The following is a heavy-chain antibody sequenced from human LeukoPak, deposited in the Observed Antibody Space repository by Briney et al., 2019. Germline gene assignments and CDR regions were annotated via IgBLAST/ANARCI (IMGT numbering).Heavy chain of an antibody. Sequence: PGGSLSLSCAASGFTFSNSAMTWVRQAPGKGLEWVSPITGSDDRTYYADSVKGRFTISRDYSRNTLHFQMNSLRVEDTAMYYCAKGPHVGSGYHPDYWGQGTLVTVSS. CDR3: AKGPHVGSGYHPDY. CDR2: ITGSDDRT. V-gene: IGHV3-23*01. D-gene: IGHD3-22*01. J-gene: IGHJ4*02. CDR1: GFTFSNSA.